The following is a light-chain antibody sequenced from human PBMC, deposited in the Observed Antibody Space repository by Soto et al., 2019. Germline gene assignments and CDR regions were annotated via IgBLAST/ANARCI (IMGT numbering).Light chain of an antibody. J-gene: IGLJ1*01. Sequence: QSVMTQPPSVSAAPGQKVTISCSGSSSNIGGNSVSWYQQLPGTAPKLLIYDDDKRPSGIPDRFSGSKSGTSATLGITGFQPGDEANYNCGPWDSSRRAYVFATGPKPTDL. CDR2: DDD. V-gene: IGLV1-51*01. CDR3: GPWDSSRRAYV. CDR1: SSNIGGNS.